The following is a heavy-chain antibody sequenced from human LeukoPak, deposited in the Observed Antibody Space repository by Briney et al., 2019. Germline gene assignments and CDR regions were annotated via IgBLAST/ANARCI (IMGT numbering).Heavy chain of an antibody. D-gene: IGHD1-26*01. CDR1: GFAFNSCA. V-gene: IGHV3-30-3*01. Sequence: GGSLRLSCAVSGFAFNSCAMHWVRQAPGEGLEWEAFISHDGSAQSYADSVKGRFTISRDNSKNTLYLQMNSLRSEDTAVYYYARDLSGTYMVDYWGQGTLVTVSS. CDR2: ISHDGSAQ. J-gene: IGHJ4*02. CDR3: ARDLSGTYMVDY.